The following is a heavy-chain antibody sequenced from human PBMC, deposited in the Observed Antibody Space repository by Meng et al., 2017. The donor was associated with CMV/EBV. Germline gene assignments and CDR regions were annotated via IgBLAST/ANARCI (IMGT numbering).Heavy chain of an antibody. CDR3: AKSLRIAAAGPDYGMDV. V-gene: IGHV3-9*01. CDR2: ISWNSGSI. CDR1: GFTFDGYA. J-gene: IGHJ6*02. Sequence: SLKISCAASGFTFDGYAMHWVRQAPGKGLEWVSGISWNSGSIGYADSVKGRFTISRDNAKNSLYLQMNSLRAEDTALYYCAKSLRIAAAGPDYGMDVWGQGTTVTVSS. D-gene: IGHD6-13*01.